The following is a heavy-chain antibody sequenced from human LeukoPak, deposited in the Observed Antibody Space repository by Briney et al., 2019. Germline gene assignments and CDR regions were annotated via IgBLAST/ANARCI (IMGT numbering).Heavy chain of an antibody. D-gene: IGHD4-17*01. CDR2: IGVGGDT. Sequence: GGSLRLSCAASGFTFSKYDMYWVRQTTGKGLECVSAIGVGGDTKYTDSVKGRFTISRENGKESLYLHMNSLRAEDTAVYYCARDSNGDYLFDYWGQGTLVTVSS. CDR3: ARDSNGDYLFDY. V-gene: IGHV3-13*01. J-gene: IGHJ4*02. CDR1: GFTFSKYD.